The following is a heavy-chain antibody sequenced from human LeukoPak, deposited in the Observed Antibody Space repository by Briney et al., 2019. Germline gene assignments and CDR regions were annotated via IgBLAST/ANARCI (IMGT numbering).Heavy chain of an antibody. V-gene: IGHV3-33*01. Sequence: PGGSLRLSCAASGFTFSSYGMHWVRQAPGKGLEWVAVIWYDGSNKFYADSVKGRFTISRDNSKSTLYLQMNSLRAEDTAVYYCARSKSIAVAGNPPGYWGQGTLVTVPS. CDR1: GFTFSSYG. CDR2: IWYDGSNK. D-gene: IGHD6-19*01. J-gene: IGHJ4*02. CDR3: ARSKSIAVAGNPPGY.